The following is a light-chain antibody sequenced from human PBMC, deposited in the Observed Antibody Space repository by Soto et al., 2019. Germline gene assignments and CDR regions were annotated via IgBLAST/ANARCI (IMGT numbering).Light chain of an antibody. J-gene: IGKJ3*01. CDR2: DAS. V-gene: IGKV3-11*01. Sequence: EIVLTQSPLTLSLSPGERATLSCRASQSVSSYLAWYQQKPGQAPRLLIYDASNRATGIPARFSGSGSGTDFTLTISSLEPEDFAVYYCQQRSNWFTFGPGTKVDIK. CDR1: QSVSSY. CDR3: QQRSNWFT.